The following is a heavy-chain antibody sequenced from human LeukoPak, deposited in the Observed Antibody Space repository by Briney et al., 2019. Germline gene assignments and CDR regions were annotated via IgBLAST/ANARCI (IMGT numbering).Heavy chain of an antibody. CDR1: GYTFTSYG. Sequence: ASVKVSCKASGYTFTSYGISWVRQAPGQGLEWMGWISAYNGNTNYAQKLQGRVTMTTDTPTSTAYMELRSLRSDDTAVYYCARGSRGVLLWFGELLSDFDYWGQGTLVTVSS. V-gene: IGHV1-18*04. CDR3: ARGSRGVLLWFGELLSDFDY. J-gene: IGHJ4*02. D-gene: IGHD3-10*01. CDR2: ISAYNGNT.